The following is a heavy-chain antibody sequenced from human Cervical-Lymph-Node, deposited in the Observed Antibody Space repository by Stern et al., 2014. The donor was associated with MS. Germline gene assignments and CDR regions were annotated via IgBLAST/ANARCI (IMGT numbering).Heavy chain of an antibody. V-gene: IGHV6-1*01. CDR2: TYHRSRLYY. CDR1: GDSVSSNRAT. Sequence: VQLVQSGPGLVKPSQPLSLTCAISGDSVSSNRATWSWIRQSPSRGLEWLGRTYHRSRLYYDYALSVKSRVTISPDTSKNQFSLWLNSVTPEDTAVYYCARDVSSSPDAFDTWGQGTMVTVSS. CDR3: ARDVSSSPDAFDT. D-gene: IGHD6-6*01. J-gene: IGHJ3*02.